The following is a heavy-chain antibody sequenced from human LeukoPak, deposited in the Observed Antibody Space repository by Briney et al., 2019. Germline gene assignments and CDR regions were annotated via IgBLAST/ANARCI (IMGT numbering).Heavy chain of an antibody. CDR3: TRDQGYCSSTSCYEDY. J-gene: IGHJ4*02. CDR2: IRSKAYGGTT. CDR1: RFTFGDYA. D-gene: IGHD2-2*01. V-gene: IGHV3-49*04. Sequence: PGRSLRLSCTASRFTFGDYAMSWVRQAPGKGLEWVGFIRSKAYGGTTEYAASVKGRFTISRDDSKSIAYLQMNSLKTEDTAVYYCTRDQGYCSSTSCYEDYWGQGTLVTVSS.